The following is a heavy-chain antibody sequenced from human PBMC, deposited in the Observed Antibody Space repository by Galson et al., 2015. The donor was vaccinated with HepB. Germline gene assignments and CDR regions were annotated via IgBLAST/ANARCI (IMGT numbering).Heavy chain of an antibody. J-gene: IGHJ6*02. CDR1: GFTFSSYG. Sequence: SLRLSCAASGFTFSSYGMHWVRQAPGKGLEWVAVIWYDGSNKYYADSVKGRFTISRDNSKKMLYLQMNSLRAEDTAVYYCARDRCRGGSCYPRIGMDVWGQGTRVTVSS. CDR2: IWYDGSNK. CDR3: ARDRCRGGSCYPRIGMDV. D-gene: IGHD2-15*01. V-gene: IGHV3-33*01.